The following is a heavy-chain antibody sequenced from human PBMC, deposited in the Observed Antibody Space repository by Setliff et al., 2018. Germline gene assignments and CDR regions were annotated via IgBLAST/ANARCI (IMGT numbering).Heavy chain of an antibody. CDR2: VFVDGST. Sequence: SETLSLTCTVSGDSISTYYWSWIRRPAGKGLEWIGRVFVDGSTNYNPSLKSRVTMSVDTSKNQFSLALTSVAAADTAMYYCARSLRRTFRRLDWLGFFGDWGQGAMVTVSS. V-gene: IGHV4-4*07. CDR3: ARSLRRTFRRLDWLGFFGD. D-gene: IGHD3-9*01. J-gene: IGHJ4*02. CDR1: GDSISTYY.